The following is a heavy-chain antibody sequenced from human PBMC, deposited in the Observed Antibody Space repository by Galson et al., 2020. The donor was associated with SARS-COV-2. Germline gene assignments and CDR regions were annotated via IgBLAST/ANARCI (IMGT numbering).Heavy chain of an antibody. D-gene: IGHD3-3*01. V-gene: IGHV4-31*03. J-gene: IGHJ4*02. CDR2: IYYSGST. CDR3: ARASRTIFGVVKHFDY. CDR1: DGPISSGGYY. Sequence: ETSETLSLTCTVSDGPISSGGYYWSWIRQHTGKGLEWIGYIYYSGSTYYNPSLKSRVTISVDTSKNQFSLKLSSVTAADTAVYYCARASRTIFGVVKHFDYWGQGTLVTVSS.